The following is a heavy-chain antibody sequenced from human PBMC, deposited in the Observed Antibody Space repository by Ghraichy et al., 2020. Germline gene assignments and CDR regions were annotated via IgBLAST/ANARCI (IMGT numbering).Heavy chain of an antibody. CDR1: GFTFSDYS. V-gene: IGHV3-11*01. D-gene: IGHD4/OR15-4a*01. CDR3: ASGSPDYGDTFFDY. Sequence: GGSLRLSCAASGFTFSDYSMTWIRQAPGKGLEWVSHINSGGSTMSYSDSLEGRFTISRDNARNSLYLQMSSLRADDTAVYFCASGSPDYGDTFFDYWGQGALVTVSS. J-gene: IGHJ4*02. CDR2: INSGGSTM.